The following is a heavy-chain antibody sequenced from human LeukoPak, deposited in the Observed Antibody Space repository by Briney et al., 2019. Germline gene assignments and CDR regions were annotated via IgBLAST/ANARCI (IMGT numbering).Heavy chain of an antibody. J-gene: IGHJ6*02. V-gene: IGHV3-7*03. D-gene: IGHD3-9*01. CDR2: IKEDGSER. CDR1: AFIFSGHW. CDR3: AKDLEYFDSVRGMDV. Sequence: GGSLRLSCEGSAFIFSGHWMNWVRQTPGKGLEWVASIKEDGSERQYVDSVKGRFSISRDNTKGSLFLQLNSLRAEDTAVYYCAKDLEYFDSVRGMDVWGQGTTVTVSS.